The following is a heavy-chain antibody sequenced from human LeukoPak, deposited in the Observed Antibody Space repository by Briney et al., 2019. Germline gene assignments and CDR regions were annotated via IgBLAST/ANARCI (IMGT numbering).Heavy chain of an antibody. D-gene: IGHD1-1*01. CDR1: GFTFSDYA. J-gene: IGHJ4*02. CDR3: ARDHNWNFDY. Sequence: GGSLRLSCAASGFTFSDYAMHWVRQAPGKGLEWVSYISGDNSAIFYVDSVRGRFTISRDNARNSLYLQMNGLRDEDTAVYYCARDHNWNFDYWGQGILVTVSS. V-gene: IGHV3-48*02. CDR2: ISGDNSAI.